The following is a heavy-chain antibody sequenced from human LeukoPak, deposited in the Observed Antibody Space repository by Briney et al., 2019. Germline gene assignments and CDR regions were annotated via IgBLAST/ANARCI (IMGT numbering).Heavy chain of an antibody. Sequence: SETLSLTCAVYGGSFSGYYWSWIRKPPGKGLEWIGEINHSGSTNYNPSLKSRVTISVDTSKNQFSLKLSSVTAADTAVYYCARPKYQLPRRAAFDIWGQGTMVTVSS. J-gene: IGHJ3*02. CDR1: GGSFSGYY. CDR3: ARPKYQLPRRAAFDI. V-gene: IGHV4-34*01. CDR2: INHSGST. D-gene: IGHD2-2*01.